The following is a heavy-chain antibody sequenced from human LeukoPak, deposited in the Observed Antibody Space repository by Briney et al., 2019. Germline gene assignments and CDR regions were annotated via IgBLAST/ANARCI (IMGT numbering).Heavy chain of an antibody. CDR3: AKDSGYSSSWYAFDI. Sequence: GGSLRLSCAASGFTFTSYVMHWVRQAPGKGLQWVALISYDGSNKYYADSVKGRFTISRDNSKNTLYLQMNSLRAEDTAVYYCAKDSGYSSSWYAFDIWGQGTMVTVSS. V-gene: IGHV3-30*18. D-gene: IGHD6-13*01. J-gene: IGHJ3*02. CDR2: ISYDGSNK. CDR1: GFTFTSYV.